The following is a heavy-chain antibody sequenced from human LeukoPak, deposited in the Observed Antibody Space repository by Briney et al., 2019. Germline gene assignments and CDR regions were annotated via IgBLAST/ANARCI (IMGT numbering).Heavy chain of an antibody. CDR3: GHRQSGYTYGLDFDY. Sequence: SGPTLVKPTQTLTLTCTFSGFSLSISEVGVGWIRQPPGKALEWLALIYWNDDIRYSPSLKSRLTITKDTSKNQVVLTMTNMDPVDTATYYCGHRQSGYTYGLDFDYWGQGTLVTVSS. CDR1: GFSLSISEVG. CDR2: IYWNDDI. J-gene: IGHJ4*02. D-gene: IGHD5-18*01. V-gene: IGHV2-5*01.